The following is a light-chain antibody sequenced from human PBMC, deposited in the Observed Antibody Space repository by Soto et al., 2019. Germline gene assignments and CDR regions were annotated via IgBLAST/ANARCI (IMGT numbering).Light chain of an antibody. V-gene: IGKV1-9*01. CDR3: QQLNSYLLT. CDR2: AAS. J-gene: IGKJ5*01. CDR1: QGISSY. Sequence: IQLPQSTLSLSASVGDRVTITCRASQGISSYLAWYQQIPGKAPKLLIYAASTLQSGVPSRFSGSGSGTDFTLTISSLQPEDFVTYYCQQLNSYLLTFGQVTRME.